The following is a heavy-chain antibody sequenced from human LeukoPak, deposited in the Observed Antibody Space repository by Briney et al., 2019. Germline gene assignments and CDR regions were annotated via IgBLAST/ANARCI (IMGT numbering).Heavy chain of an antibody. Sequence: GGSLRLSCAASGFTFSSYVMHWVRQAPGKGLEWVAIISYDGSNEYYADSVKGRFTISRDNSKNTLYLQMNSLRAADTAVYYCARDVAETYYYDSSGYFGLDYWGQGTLVTVSS. CDR2: ISYDGSNE. CDR3: ARDVAETYYYDSSGYFGLDY. J-gene: IGHJ4*02. CDR1: GFTFSSYV. V-gene: IGHV3-30*04. D-gene: IGHD3-22*01.